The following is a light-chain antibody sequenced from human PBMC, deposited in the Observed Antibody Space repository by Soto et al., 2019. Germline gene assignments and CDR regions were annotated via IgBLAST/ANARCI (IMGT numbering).Light chain of an antibody. CDR1: QSVSSSY. V-gene: IGKV3-20*01. J-gene: IGKJ2*01. CDR3: QQYGSSPYT. Sequence: EIVLTQSPGTLSLSPGERATLSCMASQSVSSSYLAWYQQKPGQAPRLLIYGASSRATGIPDRFSGSGSGTEFTLTISRLEPEDFAVYYCQQYGSSPYTFGQGTKLEIK. CDR2: GAS.